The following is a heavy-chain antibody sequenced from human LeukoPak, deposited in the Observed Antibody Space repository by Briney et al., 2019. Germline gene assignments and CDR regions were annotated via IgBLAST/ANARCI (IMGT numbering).Heavy chain of an antibody. CDR1: GGTFSSYA. CDR2: IIPMFGTA. V-gene: IGHV1-69*13. Sequence: SVKVSCKASGGTFSSYAISWVRQAPGQGHEWMGGIIPMFGTANYAQRFQGRVTITADEFTSTAYMELSSLRSEDTAVYYCARAGYCSSTTCYHDFGPWGQGTLVTVSS. CDR3: ARAGYCSSTTCYHDFGP. D-gene: IGHD2-2*01. J-gene: IGHJ5*02.